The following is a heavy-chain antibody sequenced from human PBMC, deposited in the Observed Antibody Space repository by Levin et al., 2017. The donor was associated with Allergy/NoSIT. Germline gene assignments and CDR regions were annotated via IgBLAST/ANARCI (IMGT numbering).Heavy chain of an antibody. D-gene: IGHD4-17*01. CDR2: IKSKIDGGTI. CDR1: GINFSNAW. Sequence: KTGGSLRLSCEASGINFSNAWMNWVRQTPGKGLEWVGRIKSKIDGGTIEYAAPVKDRFIISRDDSKNTLFLHMNNLKTEDAAVYYCTTEHDYGDYTNCFESWGQGTLVTVSS. CDR3: TTEHDYGDYTNCFES. V-gene: IGHV3-15*07. J-gene: IGHJ5*01.